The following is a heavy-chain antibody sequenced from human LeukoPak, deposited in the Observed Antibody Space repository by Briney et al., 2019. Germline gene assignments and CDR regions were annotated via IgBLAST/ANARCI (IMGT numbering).Heavy chain of an antibody. J-gene: IGHJ5*02. CDR1: GFTFSDYY. V-gene: IGHV3-11*01. Sequence: GGSLRLSCAASGFTFSDYYMSWIRQAPGKGLEWVSYISDTGNTKYYADSVKGRFTISRDNTKSSLSLQMNSLTAEDTAFYYCARGGSNGYNWFDPWGQGTLVTVSS. CDR2: ISDTGNTK. CDR3: ARGGSNGYNWFDP. D-gene: IGHD3-22*01.